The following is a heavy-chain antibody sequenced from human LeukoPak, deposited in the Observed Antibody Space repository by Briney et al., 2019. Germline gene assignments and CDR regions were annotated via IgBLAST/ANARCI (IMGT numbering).Heavy chain of an antibody. Sequence: PGGSLRLSCAASGFTFSSYWMHWVRQAPGKGLVWVSRIKSDGGSPTYADSVKGRFTISRDNAKNTLYLQMNSLRAEDTAVYYCVSFSHDGDGHTRSDYWGQGTLVTVSS. J-gene: IGHJ4*02. CDR3: VSFSHDGDGHTRSDY. CDR2: IKSDGGSP. CDR1: GFTFSSYW. V-gene: IGHV3-74*01. D-gene: IGHD2-21*01.